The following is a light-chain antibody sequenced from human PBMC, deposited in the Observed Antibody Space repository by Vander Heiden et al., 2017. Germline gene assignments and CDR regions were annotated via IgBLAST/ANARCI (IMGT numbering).Light chain of an antibody. J-gene: IGKJ5*01. CDR1: QGISSY. V-gene: IGKV1-39*01. CDR2: AAS. CDR3: QQSYSTPT. Sequence: DIHVFQSPSSLSASVRDRVTITCRASQGISSYLKWYQKKPGNAPKLLIYAASGLQSVIQSRFSGGVSGTDFTLTISSLQPEDFATYYCQQSYSTPTFGQGTRLEIK.